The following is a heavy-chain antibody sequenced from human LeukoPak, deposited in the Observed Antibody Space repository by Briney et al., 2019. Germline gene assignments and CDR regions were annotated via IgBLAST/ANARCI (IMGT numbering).Heavy chain of an antibody. CDR1: GGSFSDNY. J-gene: IGHJ6*03. V-gene: IGHV4-34*01. CDR2: INQSGTT. D-gene: IGHD3-3*01. CDR3: ARGPYYDFWSGPPPYYYYYMDV. Sequence: SETLSLTCAIYGGSFSDNYWSWIRQPPGKGLEWIGEINQSGTTNYNPSLKSRVTMSVDTSKNQFSLKLSSVTAADTAVYYCARGPYYDFWSGPPPYYYYYMDVWGKGTTVTVSS.